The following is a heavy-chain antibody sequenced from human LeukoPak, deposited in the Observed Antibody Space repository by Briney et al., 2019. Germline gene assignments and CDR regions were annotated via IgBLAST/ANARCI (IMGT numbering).Heavy chain of an antibody. J-gene: IGHJ3*02. V-gene: IGHV3-20*04. CDR3: ARDRSTVTTRKRGWAFDI. D-gene: IGHD4-17*01. CDR1: GFTFDDYG. CDR2: INWNGGST. Sequence: AGGSLRLSCAASGFTFDDYGMSWVRQAPGKGLEWVSGINWNGGSTGYADFVKGRFTISRDNAKNSLYLQMNSLRAEDTAVYYCARDRSTVTTRKRGWAFDIWGQGTMVTVSS.